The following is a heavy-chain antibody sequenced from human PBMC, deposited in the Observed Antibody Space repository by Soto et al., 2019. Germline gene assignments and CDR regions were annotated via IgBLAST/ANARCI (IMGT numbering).Heavy chain of an antibody. J-gene: IGHJ3*02. Sequence: GGSLRLSCAASGFSVTESTMSWVRQAPGKGLEWVSSITASGAVTYYADSVKGRVTISRDASKDTAFLQMKSLRVEDTAVYYCAKAPLAFDIWGQGTVVTVSS. CDR1: GFSVTEST. CDR3: AKAPLAFDI. V-gene: IGHV3-23*01. CDR2: ITASGAVT.